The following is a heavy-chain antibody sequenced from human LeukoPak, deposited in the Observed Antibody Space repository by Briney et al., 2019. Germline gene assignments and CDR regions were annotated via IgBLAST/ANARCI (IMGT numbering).Heavy chain of an antibody. J-gene: IGHJ4*02. CDR3: ARSSIIAAAGPYYFDY. CDR1: GYTFTSYY. D-gene: IGHD6-13*01. V-gene: IGHV1-46*01. CDR2: INPSGGST. Sequence: ASVKVSCKASGYTFTSYYMHWVRQAPGQGLEWMGIINPSGGSTSYAQKFQGRVTMTRDMSTSTVYMELSSLRSEDTAVYYCARSSIIAAAGPYYFDYWGQGTLVTVSS.